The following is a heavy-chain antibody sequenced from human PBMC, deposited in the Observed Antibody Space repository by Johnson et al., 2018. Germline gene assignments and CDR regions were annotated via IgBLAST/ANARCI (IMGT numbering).Heavy chain of an antibody. CDR3: ASEMGIIRANYYYYGMDV. J-gene: IGHJ6*02. CDR2: ISYDGSNK. D-gene: IGHD3-3*01. V-gene: IGHV3-30*03. CDR1: GFTFDDYA. Sequence: QVQLVQSGGGLVQPGRSLRLSCAASGFTFDDYAMHWVRQAPGKGLEWVAVISYDGSNKYYADSVKGRFTISRENSKNTRYLQMNSLRAEDTAVYYCASEMGIIRANYYYYGMDVWGQGTTVTVSS.